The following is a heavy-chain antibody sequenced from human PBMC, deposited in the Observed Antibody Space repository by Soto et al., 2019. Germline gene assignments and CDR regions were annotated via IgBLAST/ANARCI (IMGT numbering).Heavy chain of an antibody. D-gene: IGHD2-15*01. Sequence: QVQLQESGPGLVKPSQTVSLTCSLSGASISSGNYFWTWIRQHPLKGLEWIGYIYHTGNIKYNPSLKSRVTISVDTSKNEFSLKLSSVTAADTALYYCARGRNCAGGTCYPGYWFDPWGQGILVTVSS. CDR3: ARGRNCAGGTCYPGYWFDP. J-gene: IGHJ5*02. V-gene: IGHV4-31*03. CDR2: IYHTGNI. CDR1: GASISSGNYF.